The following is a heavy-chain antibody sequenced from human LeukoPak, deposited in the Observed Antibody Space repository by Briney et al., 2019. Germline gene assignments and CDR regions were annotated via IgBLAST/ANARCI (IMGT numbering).Heavy chain of an antibody. CDR1: GYTFTTYY. CDR2: SYPDAGTT. Sequence: ASVKVSCKASGYTFTTYYIHWMRQTPGQGFEWMGVSYPDAGTTDHGPRFRDRFVMTADTATSTVYMELRSLTSKDTVVYYCVREFVGGTFDYWGQGALITVSA. V-gene: IGHV1-46*01. J-gene: IGHJ4*02. CDR3: VREFVGGTFDY. D-gene: IGHD3-3*01.